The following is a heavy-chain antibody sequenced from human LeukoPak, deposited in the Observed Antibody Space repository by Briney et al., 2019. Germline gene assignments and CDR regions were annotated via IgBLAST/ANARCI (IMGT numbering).Heavy chain of an antibody. V-gene: IGHV1-2*02. Sequence: ASVKVSCKASGYTFTGYYMHWVRQAPGQGLEWMGWINPNSGGTNYAQKFQGRVTMTRDTSISTAYMELRSLRSDDTAVYYCARGRDYDYVWGSPIYDYWGQGTLVTVSS. J-gene: IGHJ4*02. D-gene: IGHD3-16*01. CDR2: INPNSGGT. CDR3: ARGRDYDYVWGSPIYDY. CDR1: GYTFTGYY.